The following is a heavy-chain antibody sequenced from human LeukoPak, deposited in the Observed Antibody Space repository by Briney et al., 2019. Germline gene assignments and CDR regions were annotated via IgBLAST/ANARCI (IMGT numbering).Heavy chain of an antibody. J-gene: IGHJ4*02. CDR3: ARVLAAAGSYDY. D-gene: IGHD6-13*01. Sequence: ASVKVSCKASGYTFTVYYMHWVRQAPGQGLEWMGWINPNSGGTNYAQKFQGRVTMTRDTSISTAYMELSRLRSDDTAVYYCARVLAAAGSYDYWGQGTLVTVSS. CDR1: GYTFTVYY. V-gene: IGHV1-2*02. CDR2: INPNSGGT.